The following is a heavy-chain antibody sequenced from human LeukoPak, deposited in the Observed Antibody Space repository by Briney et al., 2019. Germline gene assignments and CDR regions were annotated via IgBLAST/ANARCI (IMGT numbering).Heavy chain of an antibody. Sequence: ASVKVSCKASGYTFTGYYMHWVRQAPGQGLEWMGWINPNSGGTNYAQKFQGRATMTRDTSISTAYMELSRLRSDDTAVYYCARGSDDFWSGYSPSYWGQGTLVTVSS. V-gene: IGHV1-2*02. CDR1: GYTFTGYY. CDR2: INPNSGGT. D-gene: IGHD3-3*01. J-gene: IGHJ4*02. CDR3: ARGSDDFWSGYSPSY.